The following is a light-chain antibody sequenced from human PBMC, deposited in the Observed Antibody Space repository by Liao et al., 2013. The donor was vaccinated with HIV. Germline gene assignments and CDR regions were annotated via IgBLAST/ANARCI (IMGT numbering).Light chain of an antibody. CDR2: QDN. V-gene: IGLV3-1*01. J-gene: IGLJ1*01. CDR3: QTWDNNINYV. CDR1: KLGDKY. Sequence: SYELTQPPSVSVSPGQTASITCSGDKLGDKYVCWYQQQPGQSPVLVIYQDNKRPSGIPERFSGSNSGNTATLTISGTQAMDEADYYCQTWDNNINYVFGTGTKVTVL.